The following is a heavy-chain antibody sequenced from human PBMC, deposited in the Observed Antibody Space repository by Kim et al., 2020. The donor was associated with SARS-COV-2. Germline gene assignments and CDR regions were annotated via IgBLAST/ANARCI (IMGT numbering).Heavy chain of an antibody. Sequence: ASVKVSCKASGYSFSDYAIFWVRQAPAQSLEWVGRILASRGSTKSSQKFQGRVAFRVDTSATTVSMELNSLTSDDTGVYYCAREGGSPKRFDYWGQGTLVIVSS. CDR2: ILASRGST. CDR3: AREGGSPKRFDY. J-gene: IGHJ4*02. D-gene: IGHD1-26*01. CDR1: GYSFSDYA. V-gene: IGHV1-3*01.